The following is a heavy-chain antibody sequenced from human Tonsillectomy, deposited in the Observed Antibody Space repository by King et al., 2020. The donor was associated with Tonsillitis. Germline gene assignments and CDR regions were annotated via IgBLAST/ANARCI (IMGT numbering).Heavy chain of an antibody. Sequence: VQLVESGAEVKKPGASVKVSCEASGYTFTDYYMHWVRQAPGQRLEWMGWINPNSGVTNYAQKFQGRVTMTIDTSISTVYMELSRLRSDDTAIYYCASDKNYGSQSYYNPFFDYWGQGTLVTVSS. D-gene: IGHD3-10*01. V-gene: IGHV1-2*02. CDR3: ASDKNYGSQSYYNPFFDY. J-gene: IGHJ4*02. CDR2: INPNSGVT. CDR1: GYTFTDYY.